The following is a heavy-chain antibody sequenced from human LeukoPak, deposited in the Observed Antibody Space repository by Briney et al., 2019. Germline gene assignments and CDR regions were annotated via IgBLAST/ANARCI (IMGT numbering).Heavy chain of an antibody. J-gene: IGHJ5*02. CDR1: GGSISSYY. V-gene: IGHV4-59*01. D-gene: IGHD3-3*01. Sequence: SETLSLTCTVSGGSISSYYWSWIRQPPGKGLEWIGYIYYSGSTNYNPSLKSRVTISVDTSKNQFSLKLSSVTAADTAVYYCARVGRFLEWSTSRDWFDPWGQGTLVTVSS. CDR2: IYYSGST. CDR3: ARVGRFLEWSTSRDWFDP.